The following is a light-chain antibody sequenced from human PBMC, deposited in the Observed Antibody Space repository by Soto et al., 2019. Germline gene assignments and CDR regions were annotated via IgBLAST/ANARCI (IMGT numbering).Light chain of an antibody. Sequence: EIVMTQSPATLSVSPGERATLSCRASQSVSSNLAWYQQKPGQAPRLLIYGASTRATGIPARFSGSGSGTEFTLTISSLLSEDFSVYYCKQYNNWPGTFGQGTRLEIK. J-gene: IGKJ5*01. CDR3: KQYNNWPGT. CDR2: GAS. V-gene: IGKV3-15*01. CDR1: QSVSSN.